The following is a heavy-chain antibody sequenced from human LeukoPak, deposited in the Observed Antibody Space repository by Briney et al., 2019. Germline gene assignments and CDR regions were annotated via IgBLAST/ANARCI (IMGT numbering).Heavy chain of an antibody. CDR1: GYTFTGYY. V-gene: IGHV1-2*02. CDR3: AREGTGLGNYAFDI. Sequence: ASVKVSCKASGYTFTGYYMHWVRQALGQGLEWMGWINPNSGGTNYAQKLQGRVTMTTDTSTSTAYMELRSLRSDDTAVYYCAREGTGLGNYAFDIWGQGTMVTVSS. D-gene: IGHD7-27*01. CDR2: INPNSGGT. J-gene: IGHJ3*02.